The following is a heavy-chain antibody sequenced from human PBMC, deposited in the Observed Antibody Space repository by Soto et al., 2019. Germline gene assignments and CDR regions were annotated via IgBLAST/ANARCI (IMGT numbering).Heavy chain of an antibody. J-gene: IGHJ4*02. CDR3: AKGIVVVRGYYFDY. Sequence: GGSLRLSCAASGFTFSSYGMHWVRQAPGKGLEWVAVISYDGSNKYYADSVKGRFTISRDNSKNTLYLRMNSLRADDTAVYYCAKGIVVVRGYYFDYWGQGTLVTVSS. CDR2: ISYDGSNK. CDR1: GFTFSSYG. D-gene: IGHD3-22*01. V-gene: IGHV3-30*18.